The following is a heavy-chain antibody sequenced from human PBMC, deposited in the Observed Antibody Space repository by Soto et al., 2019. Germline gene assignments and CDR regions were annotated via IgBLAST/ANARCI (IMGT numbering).Heavy chain of an antibody. Sequence: NPSETLSLTCAVSGASIGSGGWWSWVRQPPGKGLEWIAEIFHDGNTNYSPSLKSRVTIPVDKSQNQFSLNVYSVTAADTAVYYCARHEGWTGPDQWGQGTLVTVSS. J-gene: IGHJ5*02. CDR1: GASIGSGGW. CDR3: ARHEGWTGPDQ. CDR2: IFHDGNT. D-gene: IGHD2-8*02. V-gene: IGHV4-4*02.